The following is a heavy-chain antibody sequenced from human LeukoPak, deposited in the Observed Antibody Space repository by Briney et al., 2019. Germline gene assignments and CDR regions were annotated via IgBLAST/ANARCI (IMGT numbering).Heavy chain of an antibody. CDR1: GFTFRNYD. V-gene: IGHV3-13*04. CDR3: ARDRAGDFDY. D-gene: IGHD6-19*01. CDR2: IGAAGDT. J-gene: IGHJ4*02. Sequence: GGSLRLSCVASGFTFRNYDMHWVRQATGKGLEWVSGIGAAGDTYYPGSMKGRFTISRENANNSLYLQMNSLRAGDTAMYYCARDRAGDFDYWGQGTLVSVSS.